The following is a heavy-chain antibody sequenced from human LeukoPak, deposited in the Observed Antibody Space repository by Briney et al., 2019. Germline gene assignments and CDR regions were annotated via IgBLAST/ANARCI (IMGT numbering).Heavy chain of an antibody. CDR2: INPNSGGT. D-gene: IGHD3-22*01. CDR3: ARDQGYYDSSGYYSAFDI. J-gene: IGHJ3*02. CDR1: GYTFTGYY. V-gene: IGHV1-2*02. Sequence: ASVKVSCKASGYTFTGYYMHWARQAPGQGLEWMGWINPNSGGTNYAQKFQGRVTMTRDTSISTAYMELSRLRSDDTAVYYCARDQGYYDSSGYYSAFDIWGQGTMVTVSS.